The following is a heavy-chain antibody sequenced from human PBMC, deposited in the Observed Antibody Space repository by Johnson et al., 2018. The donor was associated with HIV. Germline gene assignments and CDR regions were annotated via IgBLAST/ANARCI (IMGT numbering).Heavy chain of an antibody. V-gene: IGHV3-11*01. Sequence: QVQLVESGGGLVQPGGSLRLSCAASGFTFSDYYMSWIRPAPGKGLEWVSYITSTGNTVYYADSVKGRFPISRDASKNTLYLQLNSLKTEDTSVYYCSTGGPYCGDDCYSRGGSDIWGQGTMVTGSS. D-gene: IGHD2-21*01. CDR1: GFTFSDYY. J-gene: IGHJ3*02. CDR2: ITSTGNTV. CDR3: STGGPYCGDDCYSRGGSDI.